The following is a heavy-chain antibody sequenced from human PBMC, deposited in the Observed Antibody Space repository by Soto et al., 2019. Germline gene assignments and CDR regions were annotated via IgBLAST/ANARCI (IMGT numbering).Heavy chain of an antibody. D-gene: IGHD3-3*01. Sequence: SVKVSCKASGGTFSSYTISWVRQAPGQGLEWMGRIIPILGIANYAQKFQGRVTITADKSTSTAYMELSSLRSEDTAVYYCARVRLPTVTIFGVADHDAFDIWGQGTMVTVSS. CDR3: ARVRLPTVTIFGVADHDAFDI. CDR1: GGTFSSYT. J-gene: IGHJ3*02. V-gene: IGHV1-69*02. CDR2: IIPILGIA.